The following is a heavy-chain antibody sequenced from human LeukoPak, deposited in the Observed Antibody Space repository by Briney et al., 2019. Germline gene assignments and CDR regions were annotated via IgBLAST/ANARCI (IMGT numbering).Heavy chain of an antibody. V-gene: IGHV3-21*01. J-gene: IGHJ4*02. Sequence: GGSLRLSCAASGFTFSSHSMNWVRQAPGKGLEWVSSISSSGSYIYNADSVKGRFIISGDNVKNSLYLQMNSLRAEDTAIYYCAREYVRAKDYWGQGTQVTVSS. CDR3: AREYVRAKDY. CDR1: GFTFSSHS. D-gene: IGHD1-26*01. CDR2: ISSSGSYI.